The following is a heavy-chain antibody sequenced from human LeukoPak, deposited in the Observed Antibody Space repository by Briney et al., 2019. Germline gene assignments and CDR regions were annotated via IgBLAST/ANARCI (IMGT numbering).Heavy chain of an antibody. CDR3: ARGKASYGDPFDY. CDR1: GGSFSGYY. Sequence: SETLSLTCAVYGGSFSGYYWSWIRQPPGKGLEWIGYIYYSGSTNYNPSLKSRVTISVDTSKNQFSLKLSSVTAADTAVYYCARGKASYGDPFDYWGQGTLVTVSS. J-gene: IGHJ4*02. V-gene: IGHV4-34*01. D-gene: IGHD4-17*01. CDR2: IYYSGST.